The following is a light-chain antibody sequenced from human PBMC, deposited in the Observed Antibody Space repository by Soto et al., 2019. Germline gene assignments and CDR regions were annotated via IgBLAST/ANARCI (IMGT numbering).Light chain of an antibody. V-gene: IGKV3-11*01. CDR1: QSVSSY. Sequence: EIVLTQSPATLSLSPGERATLSWRASQSVSSYLAWYQQKPGQAPRLLIYDASNRATGIPARFSGSGSGTDFTLTISSLEPEDFAVYYCQQRSNWLLTFGGGTKWISN. CDR3: QQRSNWLLT. CDR2: DAS. J-gene: IGKJ4*01.